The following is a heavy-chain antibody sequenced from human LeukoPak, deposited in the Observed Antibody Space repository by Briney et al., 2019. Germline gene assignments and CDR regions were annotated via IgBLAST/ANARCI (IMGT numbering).Heavy chain of an antibody. CDR3: AREVASGSIRYYYMDV. D-gene: IGHD3-10*01. Sequence: ASVKVSCKASGYTFTSYDINWVRQATGQGLEWMGWMNPNSGNTGYAQKFQGRVTKTRNTSISTAYMELSSLRSEDTAVYYCAREVASGSIRYYYMDVWGKGTTVTVSS. CDR2: MNPNSGNT. J-gene: IGHJ6*03. CDR1: GYTFTSYD. V-gene: IGHV1-8*01.